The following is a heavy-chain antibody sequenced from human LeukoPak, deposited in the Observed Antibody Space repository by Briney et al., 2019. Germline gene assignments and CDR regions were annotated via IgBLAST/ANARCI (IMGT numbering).Heavy chain of an antibody. D-gene: IGHD2-2*03. CDR2: IWYDGSNK. J-gene: IGHJ4*02. Sequence: PGGSLRLSCAASGLTFSSYGMHWVRQAPGKGLEWVAVIWYDGSNKYYADSVKGRFTVSRDNSKNTLYLQMNSLRAEDTAVYYCAKDLDIVVVPAANSVDYWGQGTLVTVSS. V-gene: IGHV3-30*02. CDR3: AKDLDIVVVPAANSVDY. CDR1: GLTFSSYG.